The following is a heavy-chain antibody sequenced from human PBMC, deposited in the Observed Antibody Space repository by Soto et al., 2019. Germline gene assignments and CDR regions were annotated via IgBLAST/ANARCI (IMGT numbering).Heavy chain of an antibody. D-gene: IGHD3-9*01. CDR2: INAGNGNT. CDR1: GYTFTSYA. V-gene: IGHV1-3*01. Sequence: ASVKVSCKASGYTFTSYAMHWVRRAPGQRLEWMGWINAGNGNTKYSQKFQGRVTITRDTSASTAYMELSSLRSEDTAVYYCARSLDYILTGSVYNWFDPWGQGTLVTVAS. CDR3: ARSLDYILTGSVYNWFDP. J-gene: IGHJ5*02.